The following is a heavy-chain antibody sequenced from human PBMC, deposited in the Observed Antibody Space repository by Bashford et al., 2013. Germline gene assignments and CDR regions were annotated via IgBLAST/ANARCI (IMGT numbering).Heavy chain of an antibody. J-gene: IGHJ3*02. CDR2: INPSGDTG. D-gene: IGHD2-15*01. CDR1: GDTFTNYY. CDR3: ARDRSSATHDAFDI. V-gene: IGHV1-46*04. Sequence: VASVKVSCKASGDTFTNYYMHWVRQAPGQGLEWMGVINPSGDTGNYAQKLQGRVTMTRDTSTNTVYMELSSLRSEDTAVYYCARDRSSATHDAFDIWGQGTLVTVSS.